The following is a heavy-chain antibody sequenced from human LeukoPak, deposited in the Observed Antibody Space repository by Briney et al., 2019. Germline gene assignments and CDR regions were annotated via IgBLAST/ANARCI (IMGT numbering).Heavy chain of an antibody. CDR3: AREQLGYCSGGSCYDNWFDP. CDR2: MNPNSGNT. J-gene: IGHJ5*02. Sequence: ASVKVSCKASGYTFTSYDINWVRQATGQGLEWMGWMNPNSGNTGYAQKFQGRVTITRNTSISTAYMELSSLRSEDTAVYYCAREQLGYCSGGSCYDNWFDPWGQGTLVTVSS. V-gene: IGHV1-8*01. CDR1: GYTFTSYD. D-gene: IGHD2-15*01.